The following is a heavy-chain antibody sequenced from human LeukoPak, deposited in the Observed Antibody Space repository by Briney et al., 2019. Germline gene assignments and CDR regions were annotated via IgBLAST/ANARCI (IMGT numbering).Heavy chain of an antibody. Sequence: SETLSLTCTVSGGSLSSGSYYWGWIRQPPGKGLEWIGNIYNSGKTDYNPSLKSRVSIPVDTSKNQFSLKLTSVTAADTAVFYCARLLRGGNSGYWFDPWGQGTLLTVSS. J-gene: IGHJ5*02. CDR3: ARLLRGGNSGYWFDP. D-gene: IGHD4-23*01. V-gene: IGHV4-39*01. CDR1: GGSLSSGSYY. CDR2: IYNSGKT.